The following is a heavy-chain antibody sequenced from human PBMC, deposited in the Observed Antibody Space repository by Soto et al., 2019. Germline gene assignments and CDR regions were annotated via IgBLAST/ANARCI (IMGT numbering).Heavy chain of an antibody. V-gene: IGHV3-33*01. Sequence: GGSLRLSCAASGFTFSSYGMHWVRQAPGKGLEWVAVIWYDGSNKYYADSVKGRFTISRDNSKNTLYLQMNSLRAEDTAVYYCAGDSEERLPGWELLGHDAFDIWGQGTMVTVSS. CDR3: AGDSEERLPGWELLGHDAFDI. J-gene: IGHJ3*02. CDR2: IWYDGSNK. D-gene: IGHD1-26*01. CDR1: GFTFSSYG.